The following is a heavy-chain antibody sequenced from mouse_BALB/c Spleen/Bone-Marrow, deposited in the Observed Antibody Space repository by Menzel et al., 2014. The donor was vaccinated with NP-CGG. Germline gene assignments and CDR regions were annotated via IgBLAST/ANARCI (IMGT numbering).Heavy chain of an antibody. J-gene: IGHJ4*01. CDR3: ASRVLYAMDY. V-gene: IGHV1-69*02. CDR2: IDPSDSYT. CDR1: GYTFTSYW. Sequence: VKLQESGAELVKPGASVKLSCKASGYTFTSYWMHWVKQRPGQGLEWIGEIDPSDSYTNYNQKFKGKATLTVDKSSSTAYMQLSSLTSEDSAVYYCASRVLYAMDYWGQGTSLTVSS.